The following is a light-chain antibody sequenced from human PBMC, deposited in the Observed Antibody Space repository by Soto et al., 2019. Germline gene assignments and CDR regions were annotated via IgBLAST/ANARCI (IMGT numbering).Light chain of an antibody. V-gene: IGLV2-11*01. CDR2: DVA. J-gene: IGLJ1*01. CDR1: GNAVGAYNY. CDR3: CSYAGGYTYL. Sequence: QSVLTPPRSVSGSPGQSVTISCTGTGNAVGAYNYVSWYQQHPGRPPKLMIYDVARWPSGVPDSFSGSKSGNTASLTIYGLQAEDEADYFCCSYAGGYTYLFGNGTKVTVL.